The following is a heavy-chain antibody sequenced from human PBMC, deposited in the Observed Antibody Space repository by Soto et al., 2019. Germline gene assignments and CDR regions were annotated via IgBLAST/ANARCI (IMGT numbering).Heavy chain of an antibody. CDR3: ARVGGPEQLLDY. CDR2: IYYSGST. CDR1: GGSISSGGYY. V-gene: IGHV4-31*03. D-gene: IGHD6-6*01. Sequence: SETLSLTCTVSGGSISSGGYYWSWIRQHPGKGLEWIGYIYYSGSTYYNPSLKSRVTISVDTSKNQFSLKLSSVTAADTAVYYCARVGGPEQLLDYWGQGTLFTVSS. J-gene: IGHJ4*02.